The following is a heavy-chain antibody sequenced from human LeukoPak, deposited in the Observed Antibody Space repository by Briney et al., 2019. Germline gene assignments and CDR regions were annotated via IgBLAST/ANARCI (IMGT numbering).Heavy chain of an antibody. CDR3: ARVANDYSNYYFDY. CDR2: IYHSGST. V-gene: IGHV4-38-2*01. D-gene: IGHD4-11*01. CDR1: GYSLSITYY. Sequence: PSETLSLTCAVSGYSLSITYYWGWIRQPPGKGLEWIGSIYHSGSTYYNPSPWSRDSVSVDTTTNQFSLRLCTVTAPTTPVYYCARVANDYSNYYFDYWGQGTLVTVSS. J-gene: IGHJ4*02.